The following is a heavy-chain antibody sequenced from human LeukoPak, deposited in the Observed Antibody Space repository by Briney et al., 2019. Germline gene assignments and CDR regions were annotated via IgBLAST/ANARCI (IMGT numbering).Heavy chain of an antibody. Sequence: NPGGSLRLSCAASGFTFSSYAMSWVRQAPGKGLEWVGRIKSKTDGGTTDYAAPVKGRFTISRDDSKNTLYLQMNSLKTEDTAVYYCTTGSDTYDFWSGYIGNWFDPWGQGTLVTVSS. V-gene: IGHV3-15*01. CDR3: TTGSDTYDFWSGYIGNWFDP. J-gene: IGHJ5*02. CDR1: GFTFSSYA. D-gene: IGHD3-3*01. CDR2: IKSKTDGGTT.